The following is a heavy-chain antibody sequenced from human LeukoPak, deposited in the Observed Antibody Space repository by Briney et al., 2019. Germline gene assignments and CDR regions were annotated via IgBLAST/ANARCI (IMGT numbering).Heavy chain of an antibody. J-gene: IGHJ6*04. Sequence: GGSLRLSCAASGFTFSSYSMNWVRQAPGKGLEWVSSISSRSSYIYYADSVKGRFTISRDNAKNSLYLQMNSLRAEDTALYYCARGYADVWGKGTTVTVSS. CDR1: GFTFSSYS. D-gene: IGHD3-16*01. V-gene: IGHV3-21*01. CDR3: ARGYADV. CDR2: ISSRSSYI.